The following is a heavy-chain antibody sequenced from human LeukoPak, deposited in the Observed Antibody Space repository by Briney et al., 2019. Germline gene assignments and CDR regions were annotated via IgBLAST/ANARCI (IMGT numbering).Heavy chain of an antibody. J-gene: IGHJ4*02. CDR2: ISYDGSNK. Sequence: TGGSLRLSCAASGFTFSSYGMHWVRQAPGKGLEWVALISYDGSNKYYADSVKGRFTISRDNSKSLLFLQMESLRHDDTGIYYCAKGRRTGFVDYWGQGALVTVSS. V-gene: IGHV3-30*18. CDR1: GFTFSSYG. CDR3: AKGRRTGFVDY. D-gene: IGHD1-1*01.